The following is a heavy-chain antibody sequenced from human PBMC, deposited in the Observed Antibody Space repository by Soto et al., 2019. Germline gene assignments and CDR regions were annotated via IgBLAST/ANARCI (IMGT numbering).Heavy chain of an antibody. J-gene: IGHJ6*02. CDR2: MNPNSGNT. CDR3: ARRRKDYGDYYYGMDV. D-gene: IGHD4-17*01. V-gene: IGHV1-8*01. CDR1: GYTFTSYD. Sequence: QVQLVQSGAEVKKPGASVKVSCKASGYTFTSYDINWVRQATGQGLEWMGWMNPNSGNTGYAQKFQGRVTMTRNTALSTAYMELSSLRSEDTAVYYCARRRKDYGDYYYGMDVWGQGTTVTVSS.